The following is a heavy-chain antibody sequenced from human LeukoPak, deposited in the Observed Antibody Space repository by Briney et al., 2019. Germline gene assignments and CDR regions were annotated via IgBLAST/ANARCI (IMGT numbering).Heavy chain of an antibody. J-gene: IGHJ4*02. Sequence: SETLSLICAVSGDSVSSSNYYWSWIRQPPGKGLEWIGYIYYGGNTNYNPSLQSRVTISVDTSKSQSSLKLSSVTAADTAVYYCARLTRRSGNYFDYWGQGTLVTVSS. CDR3: ARLTRRSGNYFDY. CDR1: GDSVSSSNYY. V-gene: IGHV4-61*01. D-gene: IGHD1-1*01. CDR2: IYYGGNT.